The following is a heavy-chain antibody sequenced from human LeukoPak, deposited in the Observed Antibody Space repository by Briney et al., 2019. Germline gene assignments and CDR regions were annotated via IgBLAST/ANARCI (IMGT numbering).Heavy chain of an antibody. D-gene: IGHD5-18*01. CDR1: GGSFSGYY. J-gene: IGHJ4*02. V-gene: IGHV4-34*01. CDR2: INHSGST. Sequence: KPSETLSLTCAVYGGSFSGYYWSWIRQPPGKGLEWIGEINHSGSTNYNPSVKSRVTISVDTSKNQFSLKLSSVTAADTAVYYCARWPRGGYSYGYVYWGQGTLVTVSS. CDR3: ARWPRGGYSYGYVY.